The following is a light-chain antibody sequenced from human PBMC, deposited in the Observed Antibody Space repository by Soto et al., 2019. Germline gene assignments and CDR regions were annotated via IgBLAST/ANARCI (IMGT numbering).Light chain of an antibody. Sequence: DIQITQTPSSLSAYVPYRVTITCLDSGSNRRWLAWYQQKPGQPPNLLIYRTSTLQSGVPSRFSGSGSGTEFTLTISGLQPDDFASYYCQQYNYSSRTFGQGTKVDIK. CDR2: RTS. CDR1: GSNRRW. J-gene: IGKJ1*01. CDR3: QQYNYSSRT. V-gene: IGKV1-5*03.